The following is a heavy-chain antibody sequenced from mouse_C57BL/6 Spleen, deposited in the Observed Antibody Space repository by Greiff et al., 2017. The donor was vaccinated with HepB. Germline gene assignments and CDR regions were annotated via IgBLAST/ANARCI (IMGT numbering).Heavy chain of an antibody. D-gene: IGHD2-3*01. CDR3: AKDGYYGGFDY. V-gene: IGHV2-2*01. J-gene: IGHJ2*01. Sequence: VKVVESGPGLVQPSQSLSITCTVSGFSLTSYGVHWVRQSPGKGLEWLGVIWSGGSTDYNAAFISRLSISKDNSKSQVFFKMNSLQADDTAIYYCAKDGYYGGFDYWGQGTTLTVSS. CDR2: IWSGGST. CDR1: GFSLTSYG.